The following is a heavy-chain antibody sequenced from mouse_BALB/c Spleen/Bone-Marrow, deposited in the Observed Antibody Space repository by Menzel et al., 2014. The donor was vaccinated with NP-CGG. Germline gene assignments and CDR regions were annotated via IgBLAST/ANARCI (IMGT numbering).Heavy chain of an antibody. J-gene: IGHJ2*01. CDR1: GFTFTDYY. Sequence: EVKLMESGGGLVQPGGSLILSCAPSGFTFTDYYMSWVRQPPGKALEWLGFIRNKPNGYTTEYSASVKGRFTISRDNSRSILYLQMNTLRVEDSATYYCTRDMGLLRFDYWGQGTTLTVSS. D-gene: IGHD1-1*01. CDR3: TRDMGLLRFDY. CDR2: IRNKPNGYTT. V-gene: IGHV7-3*02.